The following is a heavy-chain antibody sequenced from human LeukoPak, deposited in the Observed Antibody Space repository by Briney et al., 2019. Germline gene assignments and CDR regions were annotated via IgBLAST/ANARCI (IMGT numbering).Heavy chain of an antibody. CDR3: ARDWQWLY. Sequence: GGSLRLSCAASGFTFSTYSMNWVRQAPGKGLEWVANIKQDGSEKYYVDSVKGRFTISRDNAKNSLYLQMNSLRAEDTAVYYCARDWQWLYWGQGTLVTVSS. CDR1: GFTFSTYS. CDR2: IKQDGSEK. J-gene: IGHJ4*02. V-gene: IGHV3-7*01. D-gene: IGHD6-19*01.